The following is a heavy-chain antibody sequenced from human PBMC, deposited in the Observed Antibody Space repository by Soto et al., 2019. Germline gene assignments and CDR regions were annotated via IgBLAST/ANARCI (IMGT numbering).Heavy chain of an antibody. CDR2: IYWDDDQ. CDR1: GFSLTADGVG. D-gene: IGHD3-16*01. V-gene: IGHV2-5*02. Sequence: QITLKESGPTLVKPTQTLTLTCTFSGFSLTADGVGVGWIRQPPGKALEWLALIYWDDDQRYSPSLKTRLTITRXTXKXXVGRTMTNMHPVDKGTYYCAHASGGTRWPSDAFDVWGQGTVVTVSS. CDR3: AHASGGTRWPSDAFDV. J-gene: IGHJ3*01.